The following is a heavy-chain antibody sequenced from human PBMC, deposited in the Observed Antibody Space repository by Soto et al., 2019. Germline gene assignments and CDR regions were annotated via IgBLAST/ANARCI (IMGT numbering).Heavy chain of an antibody. CDR2: IYYSGST. CDR1: GGSISSYY. CDR3: ARRWGRSFDY. J-gene: IGHJ4*02. D-gene: IGHD2-15*01. V-gene: IGHV4-59*08. Sequence: QVQLQASGPGLVKPSETLSLTCTVSGGSISSYYWSWIRHPPGKGLEWIGYIYYSGSTNYNPSLKTRVTISVDTPKNQFSLKLSSVTAADAAVYYCARRWGRSFDYWGQGTLVTVSS.